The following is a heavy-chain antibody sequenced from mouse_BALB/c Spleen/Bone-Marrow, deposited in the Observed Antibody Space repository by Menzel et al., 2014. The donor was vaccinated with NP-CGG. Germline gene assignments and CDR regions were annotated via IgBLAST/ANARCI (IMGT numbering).Heavy chain of an antibody. CDR1: GFTFSSYG. D-gene: IGHD2-1*01. CDR2: ISSNGGST. J-gene: IGHJ2*01. Sequence: EVKVVESGGGLVQPGGSLKLSCAASGFTFSSYGMSWVRQTPDKRLELVATISSNGGSTYYPDSVKGRFTISRDTAKNTLYLRMSSLKSEETAMYYCVRGNYGNYVDYFDFWGQGTTLTVSS. V-gene: IGHV5-6-3*01. CDR3: VRGNYGNYVDYFDF.